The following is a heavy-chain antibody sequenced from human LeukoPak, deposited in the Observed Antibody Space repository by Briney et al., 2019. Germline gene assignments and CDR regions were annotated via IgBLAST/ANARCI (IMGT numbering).Heavy chain of an antibody. Sequence: PSETLSLTCTVSGGSISSSTYYWGWIRQPPGKGLEWIASIYYSGSTYYNPSLKSRVTISVATSKNQFSLQLGSVTAADTAVYYCAKDPSSWNRYFDLRGRGTLVTVSS. V-gene: IGHV4-39*07. CDR1: GGSISSSTYY. CDR2: IYYSGST. CDR3: AKDPSSWNRYFDL. J-gene: IGHJ2*01. D-gene: IGHD6-13*01.